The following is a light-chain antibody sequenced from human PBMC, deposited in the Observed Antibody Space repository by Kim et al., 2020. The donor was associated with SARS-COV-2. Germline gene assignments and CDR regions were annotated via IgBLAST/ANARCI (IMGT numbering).Light chain of an antibody. J-gene: IGKJ4*01. CDR2: AAS. Sequence: ASVGDRVTITCRASQDISSGLGWYQQKPGKAPKQLIYAASTLQSGAPSRFSGSGSGADFTLTISSLQPEDFATYYCQQDSSFPLTFGGGTKVDIK. CDR3: QQDSSFPLT. V-gene: IGKV1-12*01. CDR1: QDISSG.